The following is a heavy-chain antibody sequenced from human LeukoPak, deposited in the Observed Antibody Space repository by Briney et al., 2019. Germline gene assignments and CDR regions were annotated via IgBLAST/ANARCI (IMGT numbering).Heavy chain of an antibody. CDR3: ARGGRNYDFWSGPKTRDYYYGMDV. CDR1: GGSISSYY. CDR2: IYYSGST. D-gene: IGHD3-3*01. J-gene: IGHJ6*02. V-gene: IGHV4-59*08. Sequence: SETLSLTCTVSGGSISSYYWSWIRQPPGKGLEWIGYIYYSGSTNYNPSLKSRVTISVDTSKNQFSLKLSSVTAADTAVYYCARGGRNYDFWSGPKTRDYYYGMDVWGQGTTVTVSS.